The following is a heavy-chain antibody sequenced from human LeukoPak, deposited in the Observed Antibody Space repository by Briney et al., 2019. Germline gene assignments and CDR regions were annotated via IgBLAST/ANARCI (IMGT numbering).Heavy chain of an antibody. V-gene: IGHV3-21*01. Sequence: GGSLRLSCAASGFTFSSYAMSWVRQAPGKGLEWVSSISSSSSYIYYADSVKGRFTISRDNAKNSLYLQMNSLRAEDTAVYYCARGGRWGDYWGQGTLVTVSS. J-gene: IGHJ4*02. CDR3: ARGGRWGDY. CDR1: GFTFSSYA. CDR2: ISSSSSYI. D-gene: IGHD3-16*01.